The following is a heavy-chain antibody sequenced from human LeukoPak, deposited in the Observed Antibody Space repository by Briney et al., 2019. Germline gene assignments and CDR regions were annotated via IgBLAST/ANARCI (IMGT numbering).Heavy chain of an antibody. CDR1: GYTFTTYG. D-gene: IGHD4-17*01. Sequence: GASVKVSCKASGYTFTTYGITWVRQAPGQGLEWMGWISAYNGNTNYAQKFQGRVIMTTDTSTSTAYMELRSLRSDDTAVYYCARKPTTVTTCFDYWGQGTLVTVSS. V-gene: IGHV1-18*01. J-gene: IGHJ4*02. CDR2: ISAYNGNT. CDR3: ARKPTTVTTCFDY.